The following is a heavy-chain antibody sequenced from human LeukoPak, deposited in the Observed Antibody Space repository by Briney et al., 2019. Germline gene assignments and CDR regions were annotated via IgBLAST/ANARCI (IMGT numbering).Heavy chain of an antibody. CDR3: ARHVNDYGDYLVGSWFDP. CDR2: IYPGDSDT. D-gene: IGHD4-17*01. Sequence: GEALKISCNCSGYSFTSYWIGLGRHMPRKGLEWMGIIYPGDSDTRYSPSFQGQATISADKSTSTAYLQWSSLKASDTAMYYCARHVNDYGDYLVGSWFDPWGQGTLVTVSS. V-gene: IGHV5-51*01. J-gene: IGHJ5*02. CDR1: GYSFTSYW.